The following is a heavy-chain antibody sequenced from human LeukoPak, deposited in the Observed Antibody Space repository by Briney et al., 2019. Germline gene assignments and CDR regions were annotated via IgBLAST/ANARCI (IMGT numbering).Heavy chain of an antibody. Sequence: SSETLSLTCTVSGGSISSSSYYWGWIRQPPGTGLEWIGSIYYSGSTYYNPSLKSRVTISVDTSKNQFSLKLSSVTAADTAVYYCARVMRGSDAFDIWGQGTMVTVSS. CDR1: GGSISSSSYY. CDR3: ARVMRGSDAFDI. CDR2: IYYSGST. V-gene: IGHV4-39*07. J-gene: IGHJ3*02. D-gene: IGHD3-10*01.